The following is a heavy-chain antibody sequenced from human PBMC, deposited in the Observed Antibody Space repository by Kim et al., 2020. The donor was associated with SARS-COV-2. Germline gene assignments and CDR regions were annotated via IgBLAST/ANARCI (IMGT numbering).Heavy chain of an antibody. CDR3: AKSFPGFSYGQFDY. CDR1: GFTFSNYA. V-gene: IGHV3-23*01. Sequence: GGSLRLSCEAAGFTFSNYAMSWVRQAPGKGLEWVSGIGGSGGGTYYEDSVKGRFTISRDNSKNTLYLQMNSLRAEDTAAYYCAKSFPGFSYGQFDYWGQG. J-gene: IGHJ4*02. CDR2: IGGSGGGT. D-gene: IGHD5-18*01.